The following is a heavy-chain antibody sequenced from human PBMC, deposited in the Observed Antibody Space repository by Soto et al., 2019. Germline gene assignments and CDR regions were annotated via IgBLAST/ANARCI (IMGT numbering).Heavy chain of an antibody. Sequence: QAQLVESGGGVVQPGRSLRLSCAASELPFTDYSMHWVRQTADKGLAWVAFISHDGRNTFYSDSVKGRFTISRDDSRRMLFLQIIGVTVEDTAIYYCAVDGVPTSSFRYYYFRFWGRGTLVTVSS. D-gene: IGHD3-9*01. CDR2: ISHDGRNT. CDR1: ELPFTDYS. J-gene: IGHJ4*02. V-gene: IGHV3-30*04. CDR3: AVDGVPTSSFRYYYFRF.